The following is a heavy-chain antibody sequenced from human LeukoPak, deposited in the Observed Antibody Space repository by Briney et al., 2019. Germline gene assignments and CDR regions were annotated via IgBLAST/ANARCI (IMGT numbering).Heavy chain of an antibody. CDR2: ISSSSRYI. V-gene: IGHV3-21*01. Sequence: GGSVPLLRAASGFTFSNYNLNWVRQAPGKGLEWVSSISSSSRYIYYADSVKGRFTISRDNAKNSLYLQMDSLRAEDTAVFYCARDLGGMDVWG. CDR3: ARDLGGMDV. J-gene: IGHJ6*02. CDR1: GFTFSNYN. D-gene: IGHD3-16*01.